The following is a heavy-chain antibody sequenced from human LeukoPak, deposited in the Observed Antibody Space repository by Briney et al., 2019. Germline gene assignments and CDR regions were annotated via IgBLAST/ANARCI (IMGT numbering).Heavy chain of an antibody. D-gene: IGHD2-2*03. CDR1: GYSFTSYW. Sequence: GESLKISCKGSGYSFTSYWIGWVRQMPGKGLEWMGIIYPGDSDTRYRPSFQGQVTISADKSISTAYLQWSSLKASDTAMYYCARLPGYCSSTSCYGNFDYWGQGTLVTVSS. J-gene: IGHJ4*02. V-gene: IGHV5-51*01. CDR2: IYPGDSDT. CDR3: ARLPGYCSSTSCYGNFDY.